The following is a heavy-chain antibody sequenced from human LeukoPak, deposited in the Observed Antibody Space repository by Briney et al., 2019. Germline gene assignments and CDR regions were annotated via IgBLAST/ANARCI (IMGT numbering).Heavy chain of an antibody. V-gene: IGHV4-34*01. Sequence: PSETLSLTCAVYGGSFSGYYWSWIRQPPGKGLEWIGEINHSGSTNYNPSLKSRVTISVDTSKNQFSLKLSSVTAADTAVYYCAGSPPITIFGVVSTVRFDLWGRGTLVTVSS. CDR2: INHSGST. CDR1: GGSFSGYY. CDR3: AGSPPITIFGVVSTVRFDL. J-gene: IGHJ2*01. D-gene: IGHD3-3*01.